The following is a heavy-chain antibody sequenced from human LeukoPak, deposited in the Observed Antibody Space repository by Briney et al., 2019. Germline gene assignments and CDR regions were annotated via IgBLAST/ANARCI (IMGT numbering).Heavy chain of an antibody. Sequence: PGGSLRLSCAASGFTFSSYAMSWVRQAPGKGLEWVSVIYSGGSTYYADSVKGRFTISRDNSKNTLYLQMNSLRAEDTAVYYCARRGFIDYYGMDVWGQGTTVTVSS. J-gene: IGHJ6*02. V-gene: IGHV3-53*01. CDR2: IYSGGST. D-gene: IGHD3-16*02. CDR1: GFTFSSYA. CDR3: ARRGFIDYYGMDV.